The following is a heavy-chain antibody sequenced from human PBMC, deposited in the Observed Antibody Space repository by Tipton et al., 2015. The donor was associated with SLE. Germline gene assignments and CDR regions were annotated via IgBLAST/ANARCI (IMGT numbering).Heavy chain of an antibody. D-gene: IGHD4-17*01. J-gene: IGHJ6*03. CDR2: ISAYNGNT. Sequence: QSGAEVKKPGASVKVSCKASAYTFTAYYVHWVRQAPGQGLEWMGWISAYNGNTKYGKKLQGRVTMTTDTSTSTAYMELRSLRSDDTAVYYCARVGDSYYDYYMDVWGKGTTVTVSS. V-gene: IGHV1-18*04. CDR3: ARVGDSYYDYYMDV. CDR1: AYTFTAYY.